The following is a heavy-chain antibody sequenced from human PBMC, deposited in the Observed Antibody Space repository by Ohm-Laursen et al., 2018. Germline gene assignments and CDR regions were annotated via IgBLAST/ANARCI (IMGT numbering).Heavy chain of an antibody. CDR1: GGSFSGYY. J-gene: IGHJ6*02. CDR2: INHSRST. CDR3: ARELYDFWSGYYYYGMDV. Sequence: TLSLTCAVYGGSFSGYYWNWIRQPPGKGLEWIGEINHSRSTKYNSSFKSRVTISVDTSKNQFSLKLSSVTAADTAVYYCARELYDFWSGYYYYGMDVWGQGTTVTVSS. V-gene: IGHV4-34*01. D-gene: IGHD3-3*01.